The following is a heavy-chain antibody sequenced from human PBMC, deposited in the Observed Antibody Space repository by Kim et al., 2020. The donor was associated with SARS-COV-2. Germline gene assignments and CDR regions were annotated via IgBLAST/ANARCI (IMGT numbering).Heavy chain of an antibody. J-gene: IGHJ6*02. V-gene: IGHV1-69*13. CDR3: ARRRRAYSYMGAYYYYYGMDV. Sequence: SVKVSCKASGGTFSSYAISWVRQAPGQGLEWMGGIIPIFGTANYAQKFQGRVTITADESTSTAYMELSSLRSEDTAVYYCARRRRAYSYMGAYYYYYGMDVWGQGTTVTVSS. D-gene: IGHD5-18*01. CDR2: IIPIFGTA. CDR1: GGTFSSYA.